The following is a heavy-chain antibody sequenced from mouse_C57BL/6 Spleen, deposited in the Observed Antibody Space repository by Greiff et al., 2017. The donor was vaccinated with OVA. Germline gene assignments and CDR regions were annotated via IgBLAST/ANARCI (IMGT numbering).Heavy chain of an antibody. CDR2: IDPSDSET. V-gene: IGHV1-52*01. D-gene: IGHD2-3*01. CDR1: GYTFTSYW. CDR3: ARSGFDGYYVRFAY. J-gene: IGHJ3*01. Sequence: VQLKQPGAELVRPGSSVKLSCKASGYTFTSYWMHWVKQRPIQGLEWIGNIDPSDSETHYNQKFKDKATLTVDKSSSTAYMQLSSLTSEDSAVYYCARSGFDGYYVRFAYWGQGTLVTVSA.